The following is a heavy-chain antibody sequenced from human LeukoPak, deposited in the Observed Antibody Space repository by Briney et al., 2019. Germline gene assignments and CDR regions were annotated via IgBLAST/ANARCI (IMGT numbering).Heavy chain of an antibody. J-gene: IGHJ6*02. Sequence: GGSLRLSCAASGFTVSSNYMSWVRQAPGKGLEWVSVIYSGGSTYYADSVKGRFTISRDNSKNTLYLQMNSLRAEDTAVYYCASAVVVKPLDYYYYGMDVWGQGTTVTVSS. D-gene: IGHD3-22*01. CDR2: IYSGGST. V-gene: IGHV3-53*01. CDR1: GFTVSSNY. CDR3: ASAVVVKPLDYYYYGMDV.